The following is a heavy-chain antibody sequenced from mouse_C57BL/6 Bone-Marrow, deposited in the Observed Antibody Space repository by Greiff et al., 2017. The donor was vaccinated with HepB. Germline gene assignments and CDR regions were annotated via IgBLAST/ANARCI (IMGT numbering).Heavy chain of an antibody. J-gene: IGHJ2*01. CDR2: IDPSDSYT. Sequence: QVQLQQPGAELVKPGASVKLSCKASGYTFTSYWMQWVKQRPGQGLEWIGEIDPSDSYTNYNQKFKGKATLTVDTSSSTAYMQLSSLTSEDSAVYYCARDGFITTVVATNFDYWGQGTTLTVSS. CDR3: ARDGFITTVVATNFDY. CDR1: GYTFTSYW. V-gene: IGHV1-50*01. D-gene: IGHD1-1*01.